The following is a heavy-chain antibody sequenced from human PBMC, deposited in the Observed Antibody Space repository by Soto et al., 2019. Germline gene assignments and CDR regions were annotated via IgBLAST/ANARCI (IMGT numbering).Heavy chain of an antibody. CDR3: ARNYDFWSGYPQSGMDV. Sequence: GSLRLSFAASGFTVRSNYMSWVRQAPGKGLEWVSVIYSGGSTYYADSVKGRFTISRDNSKNTLYLQMNSLRAEDTAVYYCARNYDFWSGYPQSGMDVWGQGTTVTVSS. CDR1: GFTVRSNY. V-gene: IGHV3-53*01. J-gene: IGHJ6*02. D-gene: IGHD3-3*01. CDR2: IYSGGST.